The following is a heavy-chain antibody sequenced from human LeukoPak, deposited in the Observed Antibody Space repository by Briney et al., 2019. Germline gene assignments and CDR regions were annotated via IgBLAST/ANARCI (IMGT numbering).Heavy chain of an antibody. J-gene: IGHJ4*02. CDR1: GFSFSSYA. CDR3: AKRSGYTTGWFFDF. CDR2: ISGGGDNT. D-gene: IGHD6-19*01. V-gene: IGHV3-23*01. Sequence: GGSLKLSCAASGFSFSSYAMSWVRQAPGKGLEWVSSISGGGDNTYYAESVKGRFTISRDNSKNTLFLQMNSLRAEDTAVFYCAKRSGYTTGWFFDFWGQGTLVTVSS.